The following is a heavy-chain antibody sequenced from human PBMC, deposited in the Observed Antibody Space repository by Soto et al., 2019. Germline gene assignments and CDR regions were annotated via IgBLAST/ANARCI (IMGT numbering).Heavy chain of an antibody. J-gene: IGHJ4*02. CDR1: GGSISSSSYY. V-gene: IGHV4-39*01. CDR2: IYYSGST. D-gene: IGHD6-13*01. CDR3: ARLLLYSSWYPRGYFDY. Sequence: SETLSLTCTVSGGSISSSSYYWGWIRQPPGKGLEWIGSIYYSGSTYYNPSLKSRVTISVDTSKNQFSLKLSSVTAADTAVYYCARLLLYSSWYPRGYFDYWGQGTLVTVSS.